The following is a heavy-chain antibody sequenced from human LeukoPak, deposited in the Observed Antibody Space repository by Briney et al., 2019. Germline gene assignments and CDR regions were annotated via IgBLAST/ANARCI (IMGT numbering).Heavy chain of an antibody. D-gene: IGHD3-9*01. V-gene: IGHV4-31*03. J-gene: IGHJ5*02. Sequence: SQTLSLTCTVSGGSISSGGYYWSWIRQHPGTGLEWIGYIYYSGSTYYNPSLKSRVTISVDTSKNQFSLKLSSVTAADTAVYYCARDSYDILTGYSRFDPWSQGTLVTVSS. CDR2: IYYSGST. CDR1: GGSISSGGYY. CDR3: ARDSYDILTGYSRFDP.